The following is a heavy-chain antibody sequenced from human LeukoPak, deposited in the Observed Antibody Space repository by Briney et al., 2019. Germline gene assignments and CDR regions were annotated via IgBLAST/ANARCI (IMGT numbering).Heavy chain of an antibody. CDR2: IIPIFGTA. J-gene: IGHJ4*02. CDR3: AKGIYGDSLGY. D-gene: IGHD4-17*01. Sequence: SVKVSCKASGGTFSSYAISWVRQTPGQGLEWMGGIIPIFGTANYAQKFQGRVTITTDESTSTAYMELSSLRSEDTAVYYCAKGIYGDSLGYWGQGTLVTVSS. CDR1: GGTFSSYA. V-gene: IGHV1-69*05.